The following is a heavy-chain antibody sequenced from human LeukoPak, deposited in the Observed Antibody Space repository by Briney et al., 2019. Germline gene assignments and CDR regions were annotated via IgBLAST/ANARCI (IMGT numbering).Heavy chain of an antibody. J-gene: IGHJ4*02. CDR3: TRLRFDGGSYYVSDY. Sequence: PGGSLRLSCAASGFTFSGSAMHWVRQASGKGLEWVGRIRSKANSYATAYAASVKGRFTISRDDSKNTAYLQMNSLKTEDTAVYYCTRLRFDGGSYYVSDYWGQGTLVTVSS. V-gene: IGHV3-73*01. CDR1: GFTFSGSA. CDR2: IRSKANSYAT. D-gene: IGHD1-26*01.